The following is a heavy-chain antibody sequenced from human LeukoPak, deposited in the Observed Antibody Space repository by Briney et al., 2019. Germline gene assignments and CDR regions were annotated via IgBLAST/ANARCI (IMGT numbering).Heavy chain of an antibody. CDR2: IRYDGTIT. CDR3: AKVYGDYAHYFDC. Sequence: GGSLRLSCAASGFTFSSYAMHWVRQAPGKGLEWVAFIRYDGTITYYADSVKGRFTISRDNSKNTLYLQMNSLRAEDTAVYYCAKVYGDYAHYFDCWGQGTLVTVSS. J-gene: IGHJ4*02. V-gene: IGHV3-30*02. D-gene: IGHD4-17*01. CDR1: GFTFSSYA.